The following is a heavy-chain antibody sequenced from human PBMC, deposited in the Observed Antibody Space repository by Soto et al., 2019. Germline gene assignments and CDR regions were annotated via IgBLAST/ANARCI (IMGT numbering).Heavy chain of an antibody. Sequence: SETLSLTCAVYGGSFSGYYWSWIRQPPGKGLEWIGEINHSGSTNYDPSLKSRVTISVDTSKNQFSLKLSSVTAADTAVYYCARGGGVAGISYYYYGMDVWGQGTTVTVSS. CDR2: INHSGST. J-gene: IGHJ6*02. CDR1: GGSFSGYY. CDR3: ARGGGVAGISYYYYGMDV. D-gene: IGHD6-19*01. V-gene: IGHV4-34*01.